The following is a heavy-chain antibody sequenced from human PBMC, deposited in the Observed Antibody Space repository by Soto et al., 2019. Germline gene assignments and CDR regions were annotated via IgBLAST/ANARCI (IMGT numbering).Heavy chain of an antibody. V-gene: IGHV1-46*03. Sequence: ASVKVSCKASGYTFTRYYMHWVRQAPGQGLEWMGIINPSGGSTSYAQKFQGRVTMTRDTSTSTVYMELCSLRSEDSPVYYCATGGRTTVVTPNALDIWGQGTLVTV. CDR1: GYTFTRYY. CDR2: INPSGGST. J-gene: IGHJ3*02. D-gene: IGHD4-17*01. CDR3: ATGGRTTVVTPNALDI.